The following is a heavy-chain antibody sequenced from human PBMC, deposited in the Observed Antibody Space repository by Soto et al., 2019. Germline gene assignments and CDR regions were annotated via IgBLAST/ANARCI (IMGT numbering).Heavy chain of an antibody. CDR2: IYHSGST. V-gene: IGHV4-4*02. D-gene: IGHD2-15*01. CDR1: SDSISSSTW. J-gene: IGHJ4*02. CDR3: ASSPGSLAGDY. Sequence: PSETLSLTCAVSSDSISSSTWWSWVRQPPGRGLEWIGEIYHSGSTNYNPSLKSRVTFSVDKSKHQFSLNLSSVTAADTVVYYCASSPGSLAGDYWGLGTLVTVSS.